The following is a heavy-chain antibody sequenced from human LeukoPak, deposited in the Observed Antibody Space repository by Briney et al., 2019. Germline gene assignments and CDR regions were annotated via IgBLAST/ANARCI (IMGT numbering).Heavy chain of an antibody. D-gene: IGHD1-20*01. V-gene: IGHV4-34*01. Sequence: PSETLSLTCAVYGGSFSGYYWSWIRQPPGKGLEWIGEINHSGSTNYNPSLKSRVTISVDTSKNQFSLKLSSVTAADTAVYYCAKGRAYNWTPVTNYYMDVWGKGTTVTVSS. CDR3: AKGRAYNWTPVTNYYMDV. CDR2: INHSGST. J-gene: IGHJ6*03. CDR1: GGSFSGYY.